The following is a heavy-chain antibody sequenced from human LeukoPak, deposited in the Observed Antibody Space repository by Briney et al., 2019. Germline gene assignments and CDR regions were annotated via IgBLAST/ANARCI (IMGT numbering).Heavy chain of an antibody. CDR1: GFTFGDYA. CDR3: TRSLLWFGELPSNDAFDI. D-gene: IGHD3-10*01. CDR2: IRRKAYGGTT. Sequence: GRSLRLSCTASGFTFGDYAMSWFRQAPGKGLEWVGFIRRKAYGGTTEYAASVKGRFTISRDDSKSIAYLQMNSLKTEDKTVYYCTRSLLWFGELPSNDAFDIWGQGTMVTVSS. J-gene: IGHJ3*02. V-gene: IGHV3-49*03.